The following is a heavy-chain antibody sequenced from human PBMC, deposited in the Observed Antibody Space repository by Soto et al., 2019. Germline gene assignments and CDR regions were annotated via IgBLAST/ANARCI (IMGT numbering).Heavy chain of an antibody. D-gene: IGHD3-9*01. V-gene: IGHV1-3*01. Sequence: ASVTVSCKSSVYTFTSYAMHCVRPAPGQRLEWMGWINAGNGNTKYSQKFQGRVTITRDTSASTAYMELSILRSEDTAVHYCARGTEKEYWLTAYAFDSWGQGKMLTVSS. CDR3: ARGTEKEYWLTAYAFDS. J-gene: IGHJ3*02. CDR2: INAGNGNT. CDR1: VYTFTSYA.